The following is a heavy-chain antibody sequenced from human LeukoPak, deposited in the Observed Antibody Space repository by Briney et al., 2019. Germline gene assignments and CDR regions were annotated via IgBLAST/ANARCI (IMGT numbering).Heavy chain of an antibody. CDR2: IYYSGST. Sequence: SETLSLTCTVSDGSISSSGYCWGWIRQPPGRGLEWIGSIYYSGSTYYNPSLKSRVTISVDMSKNQSSLKLTSVTAADTAVYYCARRGYGDQPFDYWGQGTLVTVSS. V-gene: IGHV4-39*01. D-gene: IGHD4-17*01. CDR3: ARRGYGDQPFDY. CDR1: DGSISSSGYC. J-gene: IGHJ4*02.